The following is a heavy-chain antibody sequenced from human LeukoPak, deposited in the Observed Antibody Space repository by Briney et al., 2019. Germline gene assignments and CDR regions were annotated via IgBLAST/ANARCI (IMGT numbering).Heavy chain of an antibody. CDR2: IYASGST. J-gene: IGHJ4*02. CDR3: ARGKQNAVDY. Sequence: SETLSLTCTVSSGSISGSYCWSWIRQPAGKGLEWIGRIYASGSTNYDPSLKSRVTISVDKSNNQFSLMVTSVTAADTAVYYCARGKQNAVDYWGQGILVTVSS. V-gene: IGHV4-4*07. CDR1: SGSISGSYC. D-gene: IGHD1-1*01.